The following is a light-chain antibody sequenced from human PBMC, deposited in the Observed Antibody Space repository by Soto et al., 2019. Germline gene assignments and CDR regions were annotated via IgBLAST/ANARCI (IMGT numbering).Light chain of an antibody. Sequence: DIQMTQSPSTLSASVGDRVTITCRASESMSNCLAWYQQKPGKAPKLLISGASSLQSGVPSRFSGSASGTEFTLTISSLQPDDIATYYCQQCYRYLTFGQGTKVEMK. CDR3: QQCYRYLT. J-gene: IGKJ1*01. CDR1: ESMSNC. CDR2: GAS. V-gene: IGKV1-5*01.